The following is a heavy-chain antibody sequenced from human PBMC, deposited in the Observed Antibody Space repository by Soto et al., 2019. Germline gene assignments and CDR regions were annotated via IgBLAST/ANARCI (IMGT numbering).Heavy chain of an antibody. J-gene: IGHJ4*02. CDR1: GGSISSGNYY. D-gene: IGHD2-2*01. CDR3: ARTPSGYYFDY. V-gene: IGHV4-31*11. CDR2: IYYSGST. Sequence: SETLSLTCAVSGGSISSGNYYWSWIRQHPGKGLEWIGYIYYSGSTYYTPSLKSRVTISVDTSKNQFSLKLSSVTAADTAVYYCARTPSGYYFDYWGQGSLVTVSS.